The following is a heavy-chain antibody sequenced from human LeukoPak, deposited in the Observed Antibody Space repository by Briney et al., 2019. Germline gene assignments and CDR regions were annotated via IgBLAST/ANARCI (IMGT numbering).Heavy chain of an antibody. Sequence: PGGSLRLSCAASGFTFSTYGMHWVRQAPGKGLEWVAFISYYGSNKDFADSVKGRITISRDNSKNTLYLQMNSLRSEDTAVYYCARVPLANSGWYLPLDYWGQGTLVTVSS. V-gene: IGHV3-30*03. CDR2: ISYYGSNK. J-gene: IGHJ4*02. CDR1: GFTFSTYG. D-gene: IGHD6-19*01. CDR3: ARVPLANSGWYLPLDY.